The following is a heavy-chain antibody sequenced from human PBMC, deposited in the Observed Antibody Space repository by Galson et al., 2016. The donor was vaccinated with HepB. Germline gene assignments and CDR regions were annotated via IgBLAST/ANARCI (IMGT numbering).Heavy chain of an antibody. V-gene: IGHV3-11*04. CDR1: GLKFSVYY. D-gene: IGHD1-14*01. CDR3: ATGPPSDH. Sequence: SLRLSCAASGLKFSVYYMSWIRQAPGKGLEWVSYISSSGNTTYYTDSVKGRFTISRDNAKQSLYLHMNSLRAEDTAVYYCATGPPSDHWGQGTRVSVSS. J-gene: IGHJ4*02. CDR2: ISSSGNTT.